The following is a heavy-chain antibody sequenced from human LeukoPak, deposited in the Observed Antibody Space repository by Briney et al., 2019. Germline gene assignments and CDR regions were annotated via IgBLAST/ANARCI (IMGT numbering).Heavy chain of an antibody. J-gene: IGHJ5*02. CDR2: IRYDGSNK. V-gene: IGHV3-30*02. Sequence: GGSLRLSCAASGFAFSNYGMHWVRQAPGKGLEWVAFIRYDGSNKYYADSVKGRFTISRDNTKNTLYLQMNSLRAEDTAVYYCAKDRTYYYQTWGQGTLVTVSS. CDR1: GFAFSNYG. CDR3: AKDRTYYYQT. D-gene: IGHD3-10*01.